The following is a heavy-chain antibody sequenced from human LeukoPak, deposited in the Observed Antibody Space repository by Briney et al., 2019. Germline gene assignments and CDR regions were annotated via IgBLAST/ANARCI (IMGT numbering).Heavy chain of an antibody. Sequence: PGGSLRLSCAASGFRLRNYAMGWVRQAPGKGLEWVSAISTSGGTTYYADPVKGRFTISRDNSKNTLYLQMTNLRAEDTAVYYCAKDLTFDAFDIWGQGTMVTVSS. CDR1: GFRLRNYA. J-gene: IGHJ3*02. CDR2: ISTSGGTT. CDR3: AKDLTFDAFDI. D-gene: IGHD1-14*01. V-gene: IGHV3-23*01.